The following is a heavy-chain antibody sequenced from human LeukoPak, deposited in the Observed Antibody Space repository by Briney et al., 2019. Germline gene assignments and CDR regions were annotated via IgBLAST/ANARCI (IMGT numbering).Heavy chain of an antibody. V-gene: IGHV3-64D*06. CDR1: GFNFSDHD. CDR2: ISIMGGST. Sequence: GGSLRLSCSASGFNFSDHDMYWVRQAPGKGLEYVSAISIMGGSTYYTDSVKGRFTISRDNSNNTLYLQMSSLRPEDTAVFYCEKLSTYYYGSGSFPDYWGQGTLVTVSS. CDR3: EKLSTYYYGSGSFPDY. J-gene: IGHJ4*02. D-gene: IGHD3-10*01.